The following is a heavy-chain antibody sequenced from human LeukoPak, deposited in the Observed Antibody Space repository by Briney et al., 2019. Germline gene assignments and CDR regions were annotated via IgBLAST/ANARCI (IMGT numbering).Heavy chain of an antibody. CDR2: IYPGDSDT. J-gene: IGHJ3*02. D-gene: IGHD6-6*01. CDR3: ARPSLRSSSSPAFDI. CDR1: GYSFTSYW. V-gene: IGHV5-51*01. Sequence: GESLKISCKGSGYSFTSYWIGWVRHMPGKGLEWMGIIYPGDSDTRYSPSFQGQVTISADKSISTAYLQWSSLKASDTAMYYCARPSLRSSSSPAFDIWGQGTMVTVSS.